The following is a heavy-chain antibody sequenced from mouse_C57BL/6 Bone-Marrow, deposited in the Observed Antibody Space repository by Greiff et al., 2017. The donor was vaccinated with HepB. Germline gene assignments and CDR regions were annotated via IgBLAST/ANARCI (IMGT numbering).Heavy chain of an antibody. CDR2: IDPETGGT. D-gene: IGHD1-1*01. J-gene: IGHJ2*01. CDR1: GYTFTDYE. Sequence: QVQLQQSGAELVRPGASVTLSCKASGYTFTDYEMHWVKQTPVHGLEWIGAIDPETGGTAYNQKFKGKAILTADKSSSTAYMELRSLTSEDSAVYYCTSQRSYYVSFDYWGQGTTLTVSS. CDR3: TSQRSYYVSFDY. V-gene: IGHV1-15*01.